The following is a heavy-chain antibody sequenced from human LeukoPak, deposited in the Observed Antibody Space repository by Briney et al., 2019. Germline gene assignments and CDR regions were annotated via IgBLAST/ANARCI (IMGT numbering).Heavy chain of an antibody. V-gene: IGHV3-23*01. Sequence: GGSLRLSCTASGFNFNNYAMSWVRQAPGKGLEWVSIISGSGENTYYADSVKGRFTISRDNAKNTLYLQMNSLRAEDAALYYCAKVTVAAANTVRGFDYWGQGTLVIVSS. CDR2: ISGSGENT. CDR3: AKVTVAAANTVRGFDY. D-gene: IGHD6-13*01. CDR1: GFNFNNYA. J-gene: IGHJ4*02.